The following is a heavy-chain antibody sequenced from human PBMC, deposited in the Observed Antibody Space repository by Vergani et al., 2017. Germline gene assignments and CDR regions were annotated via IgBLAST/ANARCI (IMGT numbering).Heavy chain of an antibody. V-gene: IGHV3-23*01. J-gene: IGHJ4*02. D-gene: IGHD3-22*01. CDR1: GFTFSSYA. Sequence: EVQLLESGGGLVQPGGSLRLSCAASGFTFSSYAMSWVRQAPGKGLEWVSAISGSGGSTYYADSVKGRFTISRDNSKNTLYLQMNSLRAEDTAVYYCAKDDYYDSRGYGGYFDYWGQGTLVTVSS. CDR2: ISGSGGST. CDR3: AKDDYYDSRGYGGYFDY.